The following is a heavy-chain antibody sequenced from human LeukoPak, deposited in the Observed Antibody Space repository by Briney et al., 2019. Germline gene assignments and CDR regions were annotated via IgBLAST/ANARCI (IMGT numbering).Heavy chain of an antibody. D-gene: IGHD3-3*01. CDR1: GGSISSYY. Sequence: LSETLSLTCTVSGGSISSYYWSWIRQAPGKGLEWIGEIHYRGATNYKPSLRSRVTISRDTSENQFSLKLRSVTAADTAVYYCVRGILEYYYFDLWGRGTLVTVSS. CDR2: IHYRGAT. J-gene: IGHJ2*01. CDR3: VRGILEYYYFDL. V-gene: IGHV4-34*01.